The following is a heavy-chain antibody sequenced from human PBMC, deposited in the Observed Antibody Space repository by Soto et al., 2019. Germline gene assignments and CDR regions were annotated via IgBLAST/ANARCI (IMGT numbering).Heavy chain of an antibody. CDR2: IGTAGDT. Sequence: GGSLRLSCAASGFTFSSYDMHWVRQATGKGLEWVSAIGTAGDTYYPGSVKGRFTISRENAKNSLYLQMNSLRAGDTAVYYCARAGPTRPTTVTPSSYFDYWGKGTLETRSS. CDR3: ARAGPTRPTTVTPSSYFDY. D-gene: IGHD4-17*01. J-gene: IGHJ4*02. CDR1: GFTFSSYD. V-gene: IGHV3-13*01.